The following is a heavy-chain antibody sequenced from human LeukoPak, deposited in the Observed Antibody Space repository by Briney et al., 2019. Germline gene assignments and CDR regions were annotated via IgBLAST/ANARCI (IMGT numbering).Heavy chain of an antibody. CDR3: VRGRQFEMVRGVMGYYYYYMDV. CDR1: GFTFSSYA. V-gene: IGHV3-64*01. D-gene: IGHD3-10*01. CDR2: ISSNGGST. Sequence: PGGSLRLSCAASGFTFSSYAMHWVRQAPGKGLEYVSAISSNGGSTYYANSVKGRFTISRDNSKNTLYLQMGSLRAEDMTVYYCVRGRQFEMVRGVMGYYYYYMDVWGKGTTVTVSS. J-gene: IGHJ6*03.